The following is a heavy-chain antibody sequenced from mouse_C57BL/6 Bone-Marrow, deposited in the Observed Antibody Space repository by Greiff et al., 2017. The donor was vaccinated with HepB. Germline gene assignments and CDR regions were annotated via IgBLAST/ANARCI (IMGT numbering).Heavy chain of an antibody. CDR1: GFTFSDYY. Sequence: EVNVVESEGGLVQPGRSMKLSCTASGFTFSDYYMAWVRQVPEKGLEWVANINYDGSSTYYLDSLKSRFIISRDNAKNILYLQMSSLKSEDTATYYCAREGTTVVATDWYFDVWGTGTTVTVSS. D-gene: IGHD1-1*01. CDR2: INYDGSST. V-gene: IGHV5-16*01. CDR3: AREGTTVVATDWYFDV. J-gene: IGHJ1*03.